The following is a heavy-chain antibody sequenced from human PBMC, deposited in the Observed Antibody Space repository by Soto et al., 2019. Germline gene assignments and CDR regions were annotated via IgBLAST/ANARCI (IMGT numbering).Heavy chain of an antibody. V-gene: IGHV1-8*01. CDR3: ARGGRPGGDYYGMDV. Sequence: GASVKVSCKASGYTFTSYDINWVRQATGQGLEWMGWMNPNSGNTGYAQKFQGRVTMTRNTSISTAYMELSSLRSEDTAVYYRARGGRPGGDYYGMDVWGQGTTVTVSS. CDR1: GYTFTSYD. D-gene: IGHD2-2*01. J-gene: IGHJ6*02. CDR2: MNPNSGNT.